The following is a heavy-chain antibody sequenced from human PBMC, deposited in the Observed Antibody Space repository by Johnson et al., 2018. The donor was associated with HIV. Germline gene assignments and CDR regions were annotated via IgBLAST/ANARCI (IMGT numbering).Heavy chain of an antibody. CDR2: IKQDGSEK. CDR1: GFTFTDAW. V-gene: IGHV3-7*03. D-gene: IGHD4-11*01. J-gene: IGHJ3*02. Sequence: VQLVESGGGLVKPGGSVRLSCAVSGFTFTDAWMSWVRQAPGKGLEWVANIKQDGSEKYYVDSVKGRFTISRDNANNSLSLQMSGLRADDTAVYYCVRETRDDAFDIWGQGTMVTVSS. CDR3: VRETRDDAFDI.